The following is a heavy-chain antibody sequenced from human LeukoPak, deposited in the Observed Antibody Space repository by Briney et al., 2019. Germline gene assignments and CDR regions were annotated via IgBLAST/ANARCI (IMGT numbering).Heavy chain of an antibody. V-gene: IGHV4-59*12. CDR1: GGYISSYY. CDR3: ARGLRVAKGDY. J-gene: IGHJ4*02. Sequence: SETLSLTCTVSGGYISSYYWSWVRQPPGKGLEWIGYIYYTGSTNYNPSLKSRVTISVDTSKNQFSLKLSSVTAADTAVYYCARGLRVAKGDYWGQGTLVTVSS. D-gene: IGHD2-15*01. CDR2: IYYTGST.